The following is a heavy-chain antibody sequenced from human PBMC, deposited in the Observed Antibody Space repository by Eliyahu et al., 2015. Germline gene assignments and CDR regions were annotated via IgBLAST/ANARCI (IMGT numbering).Heavy chain of an antibody. V-gene: IGHV3-33*01. D-gene: IGHD4-23*01. J-gene: IGHJ4*02. CDR2: IWYDGSNK. Sequence: QVQLVESGGGVVQPGGSLRLSCEASGYTFTSYGMYWVRQAPGQGLEWVAFIWYDGSNKYYAESVRGRVTISKDNSKKTVYLQMNSLRPDDTAFYYCARARKDYDGTYYFERWGQGTQVTVSS. CDR1: GYTFTSYG. CDR3: ARARKDYDGTYYFER.